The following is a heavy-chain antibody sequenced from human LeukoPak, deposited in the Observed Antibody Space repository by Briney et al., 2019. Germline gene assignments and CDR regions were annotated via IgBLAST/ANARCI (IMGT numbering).Heavy chain of an antibody. V-gene: IGHV4-39*07. Sequence: SETLSLTCTVSGGSISSSSYYWGWIRQPPGKGLEWIGSIYYSGSTYYNPSLKSRVTISVDTSKNQFSLKLSSVTAADTAVYYCARVRRVGATPFDYWGQGTLVTVSS. CDR3: ARVRRVGATPFDY. D-gene: IGHD1-26*01. J-gene: IGHJ4*02. CDR2: IYYSGST. CDR1: GGSISSSSYY.